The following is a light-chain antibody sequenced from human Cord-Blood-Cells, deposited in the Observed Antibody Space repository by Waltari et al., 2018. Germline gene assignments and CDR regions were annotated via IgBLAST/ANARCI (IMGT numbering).Light chain of an antibody. CDR1: QSVLYSSNNKNY. CDR3: QQYYSTPLT. CDR2: WAS. Sequence: DIVMTQSPDSLAVSLGERATINCKSRQSVLYSSNNKNYLAWYQQKPGQPPKLLIYWASTRESGVPDRFNGSGSGTDFTLTISSLQAEDVAVYYCQQYYSTPLTFGGGTKVEIK. V-gene: IGKV4-1*01. J-gene: IGKJ4*01.